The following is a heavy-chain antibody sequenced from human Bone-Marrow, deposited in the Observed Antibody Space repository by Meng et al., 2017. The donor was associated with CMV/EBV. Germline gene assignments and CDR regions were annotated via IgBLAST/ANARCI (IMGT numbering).Heavy chain of an antibody. Sequence: ASVKVSCKASGYTFTGYYMHWVRQAPGQGLEWMGWINPNSGGTNYAQKFQGRVTMTRDTSTSTVYMELSSLRSEDTAVYYCARDPYSTDDAIDIWGQGTMVTVSS. J-gene: IGHJ3*02. V-gene: IGHV1-2*02. CDR3: ARDPYSTDDAIDI. D-gene: IGHD6-13*01. CDR2: INPNSGGT. CDR1: GYTFTGYY.